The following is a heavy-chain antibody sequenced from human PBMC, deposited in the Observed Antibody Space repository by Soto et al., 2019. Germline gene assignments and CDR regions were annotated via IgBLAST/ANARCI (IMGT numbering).Heavy chain of an antibody. Sequence: ASVKVSCKASGYTFTSYAMHWVRQAPGQRLEWMGWINAGNGNTKYSQKFQGRVTITRDTSASTAYMELSSLRSEDTAVYYCARDYTKGELLWFGEFPSYFDYWGQGTLVTVSS. V-gene: IGHV1-3*01. D-gene: IGHD3-10*01. J-gene: IGHJ4*02. CDR2: INAGNGNT. CDR1: GYTFTSYA. CDR3: ARDYTKGELLWFGEFPSYFDY.